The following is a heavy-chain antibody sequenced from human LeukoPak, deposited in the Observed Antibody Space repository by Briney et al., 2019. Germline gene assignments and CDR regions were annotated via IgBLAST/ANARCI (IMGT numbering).Heavy chain of an antibody. V-gene: IGHV4-34*01. CDR2: INHSGST. Sequence: PSETLSLTCAVYGGSFSGYYWSWIRQPPGKGLEWIGEINHSGSTNHNPPLKSRVTISVDTSKNQFSLKLRSVTAADTAVYYCARGGNSGLTYWGQGTLVIVSS. D-gene: IGHD5-12*01. CDR1: GGSFSGYY. CDR3: ARGGNSGLTY. J-gene: IGHJ4*02.